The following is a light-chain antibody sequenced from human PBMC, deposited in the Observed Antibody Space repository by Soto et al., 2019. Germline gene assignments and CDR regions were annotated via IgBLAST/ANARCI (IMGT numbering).Light chain of an antibody. V-gene: IGKV3-11*01. CDR3: QQRYGWPLT. J-gene: IGKJ4*01. CDR2: DAS. Sequence: EIVLTQSPVTLSLSPGETATLSCRASRSVKRYLAWYQQRPGQAPRLLIYDASNRTTGIPARFSGGGSGTDFALTISSLEPEDFAVYYCQQRYGWPLTFGGGTKVEIK. CDR1: RSVKRY.